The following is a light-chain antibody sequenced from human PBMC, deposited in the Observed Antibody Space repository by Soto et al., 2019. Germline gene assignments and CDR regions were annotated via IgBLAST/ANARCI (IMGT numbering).Light chain of an antibody. CDR1: SSDVGGYNY. CDR2: EVS. J-gene: IGLJ1*01. CDR3: SSYSDTNSHYV. Sequence: QSVLTQPPSASGSFGQSVTISCTGTSSDVGGYNYVSWYQQHPGKAPKLMIYEVSERPSGVPDRFSGSKSGNTASLTVSGLQADDDADYYCSSYSDTNSHYVFGTGTKVTVL. V-gene: IGLV2-8*01.